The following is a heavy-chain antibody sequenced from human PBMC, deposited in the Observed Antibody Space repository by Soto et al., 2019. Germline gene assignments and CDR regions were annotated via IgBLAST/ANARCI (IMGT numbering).Heavy chain of an antibody. CDR3: ASGEYIGSSPYMWFDH. J-gene: IGHJ5*02. D-gene: IGHD5-12*01. CDR1: GYTFTSYG. Sequence: ASVKVSCKASGYTFTSYGISWVRQAPGQGLEWMGWISAYNGNTNYAQKLQGRVTMTTDTSTSTAYMELRSLRSDDTAVYYCASGEYIGSSPYMWFDHWGKGTLVTFSS. V-gene: IGHV1-18*01. CDR2: ISAYNGNT.